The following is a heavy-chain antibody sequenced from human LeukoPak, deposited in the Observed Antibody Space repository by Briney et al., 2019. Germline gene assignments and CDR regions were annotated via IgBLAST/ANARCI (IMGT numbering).Heavy chain of an antibody. CDR2: TRKKGNVHTT. D-gene: IGHD2-21*01. CDR1: GFTSSVYY. J-gene: IGHJ4*02. CDR3: TRGLGD. Sequence: AGSLRACCAASGFTSSVYYLYWVRQAPGKGLEWVGRTRKKGNVHTTEYAASVKGRFTISRDDAENSLYLQMNSLKTEDTAVYYCTRGLGDWGQGTLVTVSS. V-gene: IGHV3-72*01.